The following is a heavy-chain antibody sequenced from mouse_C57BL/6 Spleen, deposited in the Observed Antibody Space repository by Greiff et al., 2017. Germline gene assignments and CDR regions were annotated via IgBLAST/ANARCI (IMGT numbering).Heavy chain of an antibody. CDR2: IYPGSGST. J-gene: IGHJ3*01. V-gene: IGHV1-55*01. CDR3: ARGGSNYEGWFAY. CDR1: GYTFTSYW. Sequence: QVQLQQPGAELVKPGASVKMSCTASGYTFTSYWITWVKQRPGQGLEWIGDIYPGSGSTNYNEKFKSKATLTVDTSSSTAYMQLSSLTSEDSAVYYCARGGSNYEGWFAYWGQGTLVTVSA. D-gene: IGHD2-5*01.